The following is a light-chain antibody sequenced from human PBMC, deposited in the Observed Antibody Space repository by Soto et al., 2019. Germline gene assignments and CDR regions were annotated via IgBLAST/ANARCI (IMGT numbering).Light chain of an antibody. CDR3: QHRRGFT. J-gene: IGKJ3*01. CDR1: QSVNIY. CDR2: DAS. Sequence: EIVLTQSPATLSLSPGERATLSCRASQSVNIYLAWYQQKPGQAPRLLIYDASNRATGIPARFSGSGSGTDFTLTISSLEPADFAVYYCQHRRGFTFGPGTKVDIK. V-gene: IGKV3-11*01.